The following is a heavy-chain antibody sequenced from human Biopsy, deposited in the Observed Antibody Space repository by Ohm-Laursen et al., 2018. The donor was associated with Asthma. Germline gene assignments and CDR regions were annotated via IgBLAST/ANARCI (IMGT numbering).Heavy chain of an antibody. Sequence: SLRLSCTAAGFNLNTYTLSWVRQAPGKGLAWVSTISHDGTYKGYTDSVKGRFTISRDYSKSSLYLQMNSLKIEDTSTYYCVRDGGINVAPGEWSFDLWGLGTQVTVSS. J-gene: IGHJ2*01. CDR2: ISHDGTYK. V-gene: IGHV3-30*04. D-gene: IGHD1-14*01. CDR3: VRDGGINVAPGEWSFDL. CDR1: GFNLNTYT.